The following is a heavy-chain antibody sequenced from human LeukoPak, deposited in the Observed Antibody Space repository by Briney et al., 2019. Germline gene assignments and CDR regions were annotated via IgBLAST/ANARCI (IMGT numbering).Heavy chain of an antibody. V-gene: IGHV1-2*02. CDR1: GYTFTGYY. Sequence: ASVKVSCKASGYTFTGYYMHWVRQAPGQGLEWMGWINPNSGGTNYAQKFQGRVTMTRDTSISTAYMELSWLRSDDTAVYYCARGGGSSPRGDYYMDVWGKGTTVTVSS. J-gene: IGHJ6*03. CDR2: INPNSGGT. D-gene: IGHD1-26*01. CDR3: ARGGGSSPRGDYYMDV.